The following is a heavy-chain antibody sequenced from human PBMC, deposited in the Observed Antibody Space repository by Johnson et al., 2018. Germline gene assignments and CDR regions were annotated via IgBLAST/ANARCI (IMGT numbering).Heavy chain of an antibody. Sequence: QVQLVESGGGVVQPGRSLRLSCAASGFTFSDYYMSWIRQAPGKGLEWVSYISSSNSIYYADSVKGRFTISRDNAKNSLYLQMTSLRAEDPAVYYCGRVEGVAEYGLDVWGQGTTVTVSS. J-gene: IGHJ6*02. CDR3: GRVEGVAEYGLDV. D-gene: IGHD2-15*01. V-gene: IGHV3-11*04. CDR1: GFTFSDYY. CDR2: ISSSNSI.